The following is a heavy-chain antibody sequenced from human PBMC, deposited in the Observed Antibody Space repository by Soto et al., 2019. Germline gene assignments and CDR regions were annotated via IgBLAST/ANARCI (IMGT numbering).Heavy chain of an antibody. J-gene: IGHJ3*01. CDR3: ARVGRGFCSSARCYTDGFDL. Sequence: QLVESGGGLVQPGGSLRLSCAASGFTFSLYPMNWVRQAPGKGLEWLSYISPSNTTIYYADSVKGRFTISRDNAKDSLDLQMNCLRDDDTAVYYCARVGRGFCSSARCYTDGFDLWGQGTVVTVST. CDR2: ISPSNTTI. V-gene: IGHV3-48*02. D-gene: IGHD2-2*01. CDR1: GFTFSLYP.